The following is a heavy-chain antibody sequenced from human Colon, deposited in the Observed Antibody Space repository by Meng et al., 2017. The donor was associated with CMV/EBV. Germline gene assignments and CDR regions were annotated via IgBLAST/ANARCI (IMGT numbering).Heavy chain of an antibody. D-gene: IGHD5-18*01. CDR1: GFTFSSYW. V-gene: IGHV3-7*01. Sequence: GGSLRLSCAASGFTFSSYWMSWVRQVPGKGLEWVANIKQDGSEKYYVDSVKGRFTISRDNAKNSLYLQMNSLRAEDTAVYYCARDQEIQLWDGVYYYYGMDVWGQGTTVTVSS. CDR2: IKQDGSEK. CDR3: ARDQEIQLWDGVYYYYGMDV. J-gene: IGHJ6*02.